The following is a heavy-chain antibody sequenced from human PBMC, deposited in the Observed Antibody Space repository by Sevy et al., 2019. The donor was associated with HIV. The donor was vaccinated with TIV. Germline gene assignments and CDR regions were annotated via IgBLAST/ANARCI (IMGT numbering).Heavy chain of an antibody. V-gene: IGHV1-18*01. CDR1: GYTFSSYG. Sequence: ASVKVSCKASGYTFSSYGISWVRQAPGQGLEWMGWISDYNGYTNYAHKFQGRVTMSTEASTRTAYMELRSLRSDDTAVYFCAREGYYYRSGTYRPPNYYGMDVWGQGTAVTVSS. CDR3: AREGYYYRSGTYRPPNYYGMDV. J-gene: IGHJ6*02. D-gene: IGHD3-10*01. CDR2: ISDYNGYT.